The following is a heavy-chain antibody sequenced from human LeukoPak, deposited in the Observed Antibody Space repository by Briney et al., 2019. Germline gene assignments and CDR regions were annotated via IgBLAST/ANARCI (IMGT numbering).Heavy chain of an antibody. Sequence: GGSLRLSCAASGFTFSSYSMNWVRQAPGKGLEWVSSISSSSSSYIYYADSVKGRFTISRDNAKNSLYLQMNSLRAEDTAVYYCARVHINPGSGLHYWGQGTLVTVSS. D-gene: IGHD1-14*01. J-gene: IGHJ4*02. CDR2: ISSSSSSYI. CDR1: GFTFSSYS. V-gene: IGHV3-21*01. CDR3: ARVHINPGSGLHY.